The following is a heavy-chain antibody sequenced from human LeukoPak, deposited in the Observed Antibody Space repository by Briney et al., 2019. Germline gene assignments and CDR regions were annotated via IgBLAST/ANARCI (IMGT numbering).Heavy chain of an antibody. V-gene: IGHV1-46*01. CDR3: ARDHCSSTSCYLGWFDP. J-gene: IGHJ5*02. CDR2: INPSGGST. Sequence: GASVKVSCKASGYTFTSYYMHWVRQAPGQGLEWMGIINPSGGSTSYAQKFQGRVTITADESTSTAYMELSSLRSEDTAVYYCARDHCSSTSCYLGWFDPWGQGTLVTVSS. CDR1: GYTFTSYY. D-gene: IGHD2-2*01.